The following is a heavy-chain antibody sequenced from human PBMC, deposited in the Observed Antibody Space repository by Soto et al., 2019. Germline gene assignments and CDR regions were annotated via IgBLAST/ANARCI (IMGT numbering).Heavy chain of an antibody. CDR3: ARSRYNWNDHAFDI. CDR1: GFTVSSNY. CDR2: IYSGGST. Sequence: GSLRLSCAASGFTVSSNYMSWVRQAPGKGLEWVSVIYSGGSTYYADSVKGRFTISRHNSKNTLYLQMNSLRAEDTAVYYCARSRYNWNDHAFDIWGQGTMVTVSS. V-gene: IGHV3-53*04. J-gene: IGHJ3*02. D-gene: IGHD1-1*01.